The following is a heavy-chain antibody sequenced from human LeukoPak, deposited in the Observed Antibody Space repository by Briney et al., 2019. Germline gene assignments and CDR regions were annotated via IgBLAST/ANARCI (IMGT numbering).Heavy chain of an antibody. Sequence: ASVKVSCKASGYTLTVYYVHWVRQAPGQGLEWMGRINPNSGVTNFAQKFQGRVTMTRDTSISTAYMDLSGLRPDRPAVYYCAREGSGYPYGRGSYFDYWGHGILVTVSS. D-gene: IGHD5-18*01. CDR1: GYTLTVYY. CDR2: INPNSGVT. CDR3: AREGSGYPYGRGSYFDY. J-gene: IGHJ4*01. V-gene: IGHV1-2*06.